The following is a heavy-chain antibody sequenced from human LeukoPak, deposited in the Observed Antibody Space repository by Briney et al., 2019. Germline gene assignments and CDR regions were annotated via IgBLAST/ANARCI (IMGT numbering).Heavy chain of an antibody. J-gene: IGHJ4*02. V-gene: IGHV3-15*01. D-gene: IGHD3-16*01. CDR1: GFTFSSYA. Sequence: PGGSLRLSCAASGFTFSSYAMTWVRQAPGKGLEWVGRSKTKTDGGTTDYAAPVRGRFSISRDDPKNTLYLQMSSPNTEDTAVYYCTTGEGGPCYFDYWGQGTLVTVSS. CDR3: TTGEGGPCYFDY. CDR2: SKTKTDGGTT.